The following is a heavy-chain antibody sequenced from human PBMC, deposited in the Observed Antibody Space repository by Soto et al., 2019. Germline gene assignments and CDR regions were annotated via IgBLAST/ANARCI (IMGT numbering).Heavy chain of an antibody. V-gene: IGHV4-61*08. D-gene: IGHD3-10*01. CDR3: AKSGANIRYYHYGLDV. CDR1: GAAVSSGDCY. CDR2: IYYTETT. Sequence: PSETLSLTCTVSGAAVSSGDCYCSCIRQCPWKGLEWIGYIYYTETTNYNPSLRGRATISPDRPNNQFSLQLRSVTDADTAQYYCAKSGANIRYYHYGLDVWGRGTTVTVSS. J-gene: IGHJ6*02.